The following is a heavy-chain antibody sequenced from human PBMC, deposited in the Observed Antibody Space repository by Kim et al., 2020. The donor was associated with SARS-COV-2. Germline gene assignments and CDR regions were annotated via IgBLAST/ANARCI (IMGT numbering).Heavy chain of an antibody. CDR1: GFTFSSYE. V-gene: IGHV3-48*03. CDR3: ARVRDGYRTDY. Sequence: GGSLRLSCAASGFTFSSYEMNWVRQAPGKGLEWVSYISSSGSTIYYADSVKGRFTISRDNAKNSLYLQMNSLRAEDTAVYYCARVRDGYRTDYWGQGTLVTVSS. CDR2: ISSSGSTI. J-gene: IGHJ4*02. D-gene: IGHD2-21*01.